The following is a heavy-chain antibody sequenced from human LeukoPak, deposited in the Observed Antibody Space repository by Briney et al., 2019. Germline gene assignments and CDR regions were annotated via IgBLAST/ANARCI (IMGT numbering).Heavy chain of an antibody. Sequence: GGSLRLSCVISGFIFSDYAMHWVRQPPGKGLVWVSRINSDGSSTTYADSVKGRFTISRDNAKNTLYLQMNSLRAEDTAVYYCARDNSFGRAHEGIDYWGQGTLVTVSS. CDR3: ARDNSFGRAHEGIDY. J-gene: IGHJ4*02. D-gene: IGHD1-26*01. CDR2: INSDGSST. V-gene: IGHV3-74*01. CDR1: GFIFSDYA.